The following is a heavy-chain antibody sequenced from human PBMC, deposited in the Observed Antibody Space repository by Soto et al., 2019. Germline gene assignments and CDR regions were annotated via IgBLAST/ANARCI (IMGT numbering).Heavy chain of an antibody. D-gene: IGHD2-2*01. CDR3: ARVRCSSTSCHGYFDY. V-gene: IGHV4-59*08. J-gene: IGHJ4*02. CDR2: IYYSGST. Sequence: QVQLQESGPGLVKPSETLSLTCTVSGGSISSYYWSWIRQPPGKGLEWIGYIYYSGSTNYNPSLQRRVTISVDPSKSQFSLKLSSVTAADPAVYYCARVRCSSTSCHGYFDYWGQGTLVTVSS. CDR1: GGSISSYY.